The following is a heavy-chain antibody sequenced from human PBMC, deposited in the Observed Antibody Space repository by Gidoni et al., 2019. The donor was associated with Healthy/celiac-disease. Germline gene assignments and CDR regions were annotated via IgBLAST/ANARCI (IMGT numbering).Heavy chain of an antibody. Sequence: QVQLVESGGGLVKPGGSLRLSCAASGFTFSDYYMSWIRQAPGKGLEWVSYISISGSTIYYADSVKGRFTISRDNAKNSLYLQMNSLRAEDTAVYYCARVLPGVEQWLYHDAFDIWGQGTMVTVSS. CDR1: GFTFSDYY. CDR2: ISISGSTI. J-gene: IGHJ3*02. V-gene: IGHV3-11*01. D-gene: IGHD6-19*01. CDR3: ARVLPGVEQWLYHDAFDI.